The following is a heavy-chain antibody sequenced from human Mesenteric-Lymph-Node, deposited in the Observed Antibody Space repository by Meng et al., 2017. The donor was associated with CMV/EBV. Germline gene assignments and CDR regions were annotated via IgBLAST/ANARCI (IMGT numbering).Heavy chain of an antibody. V-gene: IGHV3-15*01. CDR2: IKSKTDGGTT. D-gene: IGHD4-17*01. J-gene: IGHJ4*02. CDR1: GFTFSNDW. CDR3: TTAKTVTRRRTYYFDY. Sequence: GGSLRLSCAASGFTFSNDWMSWVRQAPGKGLEWVGRIKSKTDGGTTDYAAPVKGRFTISRDDSKNTLYLQMNSLKTEDTAVYYCTTAKTVTRRRTYYFDYWGQGTLVTVSS.